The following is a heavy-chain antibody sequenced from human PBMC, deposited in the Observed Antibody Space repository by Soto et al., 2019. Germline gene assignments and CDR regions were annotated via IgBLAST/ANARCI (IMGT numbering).Heavy chain of an antibody. D-gene: IGHD1-26*01. Sequence: EVQLVESGGGLVQPGESLRLSCAASGFTFSYYWMHWVRQAPGKGLVWVSRIHSDGSSTTYADSVKGRVTISRDNARNTVSLQMNSLRVEDTAVYYCARGERGACDIWCEVTVVTVSS. CDR1: GFTFSYYW. J-gene: IGHJ3*02. V-gene: IGHV3-74*01. CDR3: ARGERGACDI. CDR2: IHSDGSST.